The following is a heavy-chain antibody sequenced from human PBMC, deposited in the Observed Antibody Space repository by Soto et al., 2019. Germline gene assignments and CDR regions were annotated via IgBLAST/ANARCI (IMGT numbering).Heavy chain of an antibody. CDR2: IIPILGIA. V-gene: IGHV1-69*02. J-gene: IGHJ6*03. CDR1: GGTFSSYT. CDR3: ARHSNCSSTSCQAYYYYYMDV. Sequence: ASVKVSCKASGGTFSSYTISWVRQAPGQGLEWMGRIIPILGIANYAQKFQGRVTITADKSTSTAYMELSSLRSEDTAVYYCARHSNCSSTSCQAYYYYYMDVWGKGTTVTVSS. D-gene: IGHD2-2*01.